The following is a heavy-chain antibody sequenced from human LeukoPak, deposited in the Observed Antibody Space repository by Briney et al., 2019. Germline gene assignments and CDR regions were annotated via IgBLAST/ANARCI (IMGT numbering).Heavy chain of an antibody. CDR2: FSGSGGRT. CDR3: VRSYGSGTYIDY. D-gene: IGHD3-10*01. CDR1: GFNFSXXX. Sequence: GGPLRLSYXASGFNFSXXXXXXXXQAXXXXXXXXXGFSGSGGRTYHADAVKGRXTISRDXSKNTLNLQMSSLRAEDTAVYFCVRSYGSGTYIDYWGQGTLVTVSS. J-gene: IGHJ4*02. V-gene: IGHV3-64D*06.